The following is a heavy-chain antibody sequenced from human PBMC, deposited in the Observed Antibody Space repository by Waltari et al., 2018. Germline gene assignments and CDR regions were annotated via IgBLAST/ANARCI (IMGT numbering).Heavy chain of an antibody. J-gene: IGHJ4*02. CDR2: IGGGGGHI. D-gene: IGHD6-19*01. CDR1: GFTFTNYP. CDR3: VRESPIAVAGS. Sequence: EVQLLESGGVLVQPGGYLRLACAASGFTFTNYPMSWVRQAPGKGLEWVSAIGGGGGHIYYADSVNGRFTISRDNSNNTVYLQMNSLRVDDTAVYYCVRESPIAVAGSWGQGTLVTVSS. V-gene: IGHV3-23*01.